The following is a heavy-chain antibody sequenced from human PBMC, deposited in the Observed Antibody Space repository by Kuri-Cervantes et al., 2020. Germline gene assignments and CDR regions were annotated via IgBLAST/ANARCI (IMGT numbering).Heavy chain of an antibody. V-gene: IGHV4-39*01. CDR1: FSTVSSDYY. Sequence: SETLSLTCLVHFSTVSSDYYWGWIRQSPGKGLEWIGSIYYSGSTYYNPSLKSRVTISVDTSKNQFSLKLSSVTAADTAVYYCARLGYDDRQFDYWGQGTLVTVSS. CDR2: IYYSGST. J-gene: IGHJ4*02. D-gene: IGHD5-12*01. CDR3: ARLGYDDRQFDY.